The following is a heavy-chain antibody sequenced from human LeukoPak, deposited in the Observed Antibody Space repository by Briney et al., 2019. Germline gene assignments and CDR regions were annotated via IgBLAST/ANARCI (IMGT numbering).Heavy chain of an antibody. D-gene: IGHD6-19*01. Sequence: GRSLRLSCGTSGFTLSSYGMRWCLQAPGKGLEWVAMVAHDGVTKYYTDSVKGRFTVSRDDSRNTVYLQMNSLRPADTAVYYCARDWGASGWYNWFDPWGQGTLVSVSS. CDR3: ARDWGASGWYNWFDP. V-gene: IGHV3-30*19. J-gene: IGHJ5*02. CDR2: VAHDGVTK. CDR1: GFTLSSYG.